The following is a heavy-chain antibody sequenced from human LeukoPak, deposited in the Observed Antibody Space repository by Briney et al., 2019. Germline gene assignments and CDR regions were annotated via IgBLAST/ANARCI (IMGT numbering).Heavy chain of an antibody. CDR1: GFSFCDYS. CDR2: ISHSRSTV. Sequence: GGSLRLSCAAPGFSFCDYSMYWVRQAPGKGPEWGSCISHSRSTVYYADSVKGRFTISRDNAKNSVYLQMNSLRDDDTAVYYCARDSGWAFETWGQGTMVTVSS. CDR3: ARDSGWAFET. J-gene: IGHJ3*02. D-gene: IGHD6-25*01. V-gene: IGHV3-48*02.